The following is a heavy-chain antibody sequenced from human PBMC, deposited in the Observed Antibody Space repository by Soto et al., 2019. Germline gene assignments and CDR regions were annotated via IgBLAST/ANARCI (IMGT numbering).Heavy chain of an antibody. CDR1: GFIFSDYT. J-gene: IGHJ6*02. V-gene: IGHV3-48*02. D-gene: IGHD3-10*01. Sequence: EVQLVESGGDLVQPGGSLRLSCAASGFIFSDYTMTWLRQAPGRGLEFVSHISSSGDAIFYAESVKGRFTGSRDNCKTSLYLQMTRLRDGDRAVYLCASDHGGSTWFVGVYSFLDMYVWCHGPAVTVAS. CDR3: ASDHGGSTWFVGVYSFLDMYV. CDR2: ISSSGDAI.